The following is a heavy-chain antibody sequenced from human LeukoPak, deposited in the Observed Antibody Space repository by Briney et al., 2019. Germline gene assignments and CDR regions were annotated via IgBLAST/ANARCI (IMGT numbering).Heavy chain of an antibody. Sequence: GGSLRLSCAASGFTFSSYWMHWVRQAPGKGLVGVSRINSDGSSTSYADSVKGRFTISRDNAKNPLYLRMNSRRAEDTAVYYCARGGYDDYYWYGMDVWGQGTTVTVSS. CDR2: INSDGSST. CDR3: ARGGYDDYYWYGMDV. J-gene: IGHJ6*02. V-gene: IGHV3-74*01. D-gene: IGHD5-12*01. CDR1: GFTFSSYW.